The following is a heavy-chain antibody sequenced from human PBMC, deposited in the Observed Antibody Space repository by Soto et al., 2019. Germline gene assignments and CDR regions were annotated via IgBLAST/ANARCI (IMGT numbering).Heavy chain of an antibody. Sequence: AASVKVACKASGGTFSIYTISWVRQAPGQGLEWTGRIIPILGIATYAQKFQGRVTITADKSTSTAYMELSSLRSEDTAVYYCARDSYYILTGSHRRWFDPWGQRTLVPVSA. D-gene: IGHD3-9*01. V-gene: IGHV1-69*04. J-gene: IGHJ5*02. CDR2: IIPILGIA. CDR3: ARDSYYILTGSHRRWFDP. CDR1: GGTFSIYT.